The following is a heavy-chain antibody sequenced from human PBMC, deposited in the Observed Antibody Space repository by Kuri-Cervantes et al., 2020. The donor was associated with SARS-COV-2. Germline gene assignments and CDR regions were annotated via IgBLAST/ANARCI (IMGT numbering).Heavy chain of an antibody. CDR3: ARDPDDITGTADAFDI. D-gene: IGHD1-7*01. V-gene: IGHV3-30-3*01. CDR1: GFTFSSYA. Sequence: LSLTCAASGFTFSSYAMHWVRQAPGKGLEWVAVISYDGSNKYYADSVKGRFTISRDNSKNTLYLQMNSLRAEDTAVYYCARDPDDITGTADAFDIWGQGTMVTVSS. CDR2: ISYDGSNK. J-gene: IGHJ3*02.